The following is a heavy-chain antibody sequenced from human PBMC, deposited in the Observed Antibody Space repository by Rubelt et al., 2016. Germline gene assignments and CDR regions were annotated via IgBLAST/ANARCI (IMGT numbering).Heavy chain of an antibody. CDR1: GYTLTELS. CDR2: FDPEDGET. D-gene: IGHD5-12*01. J-gene: IGHJ4*02. CDR3: ATWIVATTLFDY. V-gene: IGHV1-24*01. Sequence: QVQLVQSGAEVKKPGASVKVSCKVSGYTLTELSMHWVRQAPAKGLEWMGGFDPEDGETSYAQKVQGRVTMTEDTSTDTAYMELSSLRSEDTAVYYCATWIVATTLFDYWGQGTLVTVSS.